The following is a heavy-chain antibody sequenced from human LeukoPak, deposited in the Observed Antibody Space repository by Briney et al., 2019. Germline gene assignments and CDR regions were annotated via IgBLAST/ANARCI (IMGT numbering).Heavy chain of an antibody. CDR1: GGSFGGYY. J-gene: IGHJ4*02. V-gene: IGHV4-34*01. Sequence: SETLSLTCAVYGGSFGGYYWSWIRQPPGKGLEWIGSLYFGGSTYYNPSLKSRVTISVDTSKNQFSLKLTSVTAADTAVYYCARRVAVATFYFDCWGQGTLVTVSS. D-gene: IGHD6-19*01. CDR3: ARRVAVATFYFDC. CDR2: LYFGGST.